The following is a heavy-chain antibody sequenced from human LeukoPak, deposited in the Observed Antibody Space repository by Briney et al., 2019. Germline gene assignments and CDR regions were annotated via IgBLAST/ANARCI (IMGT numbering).Heavy chain of an antibody. V-gene: IGHV3-11*01. CDR3: ARGWGEEMEHNYYYYGMDV. Sequence: GGSLRPSCAASGFTFSDYYMSWIRQAPGKGLEWVSYMGNSRSTIYYADSVKGRFTISRDNAKNSLYLQMNSLRAEDTAVYYCARGWGEEMEHNYYYYGMDVWGQGTTVTVSS. CDR1: GFTFSDYY. D-gene: IGHD1/OR15-1a*01. CDR2: MGNSRSTI. J-gene: IGHJ6*02.